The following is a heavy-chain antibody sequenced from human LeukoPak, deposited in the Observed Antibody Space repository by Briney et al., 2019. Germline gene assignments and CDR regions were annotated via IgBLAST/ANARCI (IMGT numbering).Heavy chain of an antibody. CDR3: AGGKTTVTIS. CDR1: GFAFRTYG. D-gene: IGHD4-17*01. V-gene: IGHV3-7*04. Sequence: GGSLRLSCSTSGFAFRTYGMHWVRQAPGKGLEWVANIKQDGSEKYYVDSVKGRFTISRDNAKNSLYLQMNSLRAEDTAVYYCAGGKTTVTISWGQGTLVTVSS. J-gene: IGHJ4*02. CDR2: IKQDGSEK.